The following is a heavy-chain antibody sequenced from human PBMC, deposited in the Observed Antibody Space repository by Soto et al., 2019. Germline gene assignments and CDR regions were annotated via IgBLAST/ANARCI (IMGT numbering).Heavy chain of an antibody. CDR1: GFIFSTYG. V-gene: IGHV3-30*18. J-gene: IGHJ6*02. CDR2: ISYDGSSK. Sequence: QVQLVESGGGVVQPGRSLRLSCAASGFIFSTYGMHWVRQAPGKGLKWVAVISYDGSSKFYADTVKGRFTISRDNSKNTLYLQMDSLRAEDTALYYGAKADQGWGTFDGLDVWGQGTTVTVSS. CDR3: AKADQGWGTFDGLDV. D-gene: IGHD7-27*01.